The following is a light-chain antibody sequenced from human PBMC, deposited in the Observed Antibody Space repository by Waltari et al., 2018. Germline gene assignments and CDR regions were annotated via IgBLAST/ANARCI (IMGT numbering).Light chain of an antibody. J-gene: IGLJ3*02. CDR1: KIGGKS. V-gene: IGLV3-21*02. CDR3: QVWDSGTDHPV. CDR2: DDV. Sequence: SYVVTQPPSVSVAPGQTARITCVGHKIGGKSVTWYQQKPGQAPVLVVYDDVYRPSGIPERFSGSNSGNTATLTISRVEGGDEADYYCQVWDSGTDHPVFGGGTKLTGL.